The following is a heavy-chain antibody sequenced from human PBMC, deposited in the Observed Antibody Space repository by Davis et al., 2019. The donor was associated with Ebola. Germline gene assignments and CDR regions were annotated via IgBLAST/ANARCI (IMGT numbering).Heavy chain of an antibody. CDR1: GGSFSGYY. CDR3: AERYSSRTGFDY. J-gene: IGHJ4*02. V-gene: IGHV4-34*01. CDR2: INHSGST. Sequence: SETLSLTCAVYGGSFSGYYWSWIRQPPGKGLEWIGEINHSGSTNYNPSLKSRVTISVDTSKNQFSLKLSSVTAADTAVYYCAERYSSRTGFDYWGQGTLVTVSS. D-gene: IGHD6-13*01.